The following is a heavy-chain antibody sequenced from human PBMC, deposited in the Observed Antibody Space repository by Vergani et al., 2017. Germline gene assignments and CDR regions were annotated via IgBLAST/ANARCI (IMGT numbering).Heavy chain of an antibody. V-gene: IGHV3-21*01. Sequence: EVQLVESGGGLVKPGGSLRLSCAASGFTFSSYSMNWVRQAPGKGLEWVSSISSSSSYIYYADSVKGRFTISRDNAKNSLYLQMNSLRAEDTAVYYCARARDYDFWSGYFNTGAYFDYWGQGTLVTVSS. CDR2: ISSSSSYI. D-gene: IGHD3-3*01. J-gene: IGHJ4*02. CDR3: ARARDYDFWSGYFNTGAYFDY. CDR1: GFTFSSYS.